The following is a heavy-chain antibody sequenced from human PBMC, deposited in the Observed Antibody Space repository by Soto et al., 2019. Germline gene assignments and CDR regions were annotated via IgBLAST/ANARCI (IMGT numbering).Heavy chain of an antibody. CDR2: INSDGSST. D-gene: IGHD2-15*01. Sequence: PGGSLGLCCAASGFTLSSYWMHWVRQAPGKGLVWVSSINSDGSSTRYADSVKGRFTISRDNAKNTLYLQMNSLRAEDTAVYYCARDPSYSDPWGQGTLVTVSS. CDR1: GFTLSSYW. CDR3: ARDPSYSDP. V-gene: IGHV3-74*01. J-gene: IGHJ5*02.